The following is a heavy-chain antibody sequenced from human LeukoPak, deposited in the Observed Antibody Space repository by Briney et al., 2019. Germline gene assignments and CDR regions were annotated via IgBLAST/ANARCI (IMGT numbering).Heavy chain of an antibody. Sequence: SETLSLTCTVSDDSITMYYWTWIRQPPGKGLEWIGYVDHTGSTNFNPSLNGRVSISRDTSKNLFSLRLRSVTAADTAVYFCARGRVSSRTWYSTYYYYFYMDVWGKGTTVTVSS. CDR1: DDSITMYY. V-gene: IGHV4-59*01. J-gene: IGHJ6*03. D-gene: IGHD1-1*01. CDR2: VDHTGST. CDR3: ARGRVSSRTWYSTYYYYFYMDV.